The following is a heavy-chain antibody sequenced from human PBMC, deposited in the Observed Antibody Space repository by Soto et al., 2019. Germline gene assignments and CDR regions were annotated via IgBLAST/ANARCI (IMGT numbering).Heavy chain of an antibody. CDR1: VGTFSTYA. D-gene: IGHD6-13*01. J-gene: IGHJ3*02. Sequence: QVHLVQSGAEVKKPGSSVKVSCKASVGTFSTYALIWVRQAPGQGLEWMGRIIPFLSLTNSAQKFQDRVTITADKSTSTAYVELTSLRSEDTVLSYGNVGSWSAETSYIWGQRPMVTVS. CDR2: IIPFLSLT. CDR3: NVGSWSAETSYI. V-gene: IGHV1-69*02.